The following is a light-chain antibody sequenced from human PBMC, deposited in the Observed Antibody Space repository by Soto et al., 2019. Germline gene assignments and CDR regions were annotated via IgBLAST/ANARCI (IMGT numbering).Light chain of an antibody. V-gene: IGKV3-20*01. CDR3: QQYGSSPVT. CDR2: GAS. CDR1: QSVSSSY. Sequence: EIVLTQSPGTLSLSPGERATLXXRASQSVSSSYLAWYQQKPGQAPRXXIYGASSRATGIPDRFSGSGSGTDFTLTISRLEPEDFAVYYCQQYGSSPVTFGGGTKVDIK. J-gene: IGKJ4*01.